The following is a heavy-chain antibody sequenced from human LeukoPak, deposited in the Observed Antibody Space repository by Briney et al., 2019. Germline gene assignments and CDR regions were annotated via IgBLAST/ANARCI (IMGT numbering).Heavy chain of an antibody. CDR2: INPNSGGT. Sequence: GASVKVSSKASGYTFTGYYMHWVRQAPGQGLEWMGWINPNSGGTNYAQKLQGRVTMTTDTSASTAYMELRSLRSDDTAVYYCARDLLSGYYQLFFWGQGTLVTVSS. D-gene: IGHD3-22*01. V-gene: IGHV1-2*02. CDR1: GYTFTGYY. CDR3: ARDLLSGYYQLFF. J-gene: IGHJ4*02.